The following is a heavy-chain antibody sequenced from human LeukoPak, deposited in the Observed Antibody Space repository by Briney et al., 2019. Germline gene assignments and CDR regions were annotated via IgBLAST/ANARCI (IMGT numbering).Heavy chain of an antibody. D-gene: IGHD3-9*01. V-gene: IGHV4-31*03. J-gene: IGHJ3*02. Sequence: PSETLSLTCTVSGGSISSGGYYWSWIRQHPGKGLEWIGYIYYSGSTYYNPSLKSRVTISVDTSKNQFSLKLSSVTAADTAVYYCARDRWGYDILTGYYPDAFDIWGQGTMVTVSS. CDR1: GGSISSGGYY. CDR2: IYYSGST. CDR3: ARDRWGYDILTGYYPDAFDI.